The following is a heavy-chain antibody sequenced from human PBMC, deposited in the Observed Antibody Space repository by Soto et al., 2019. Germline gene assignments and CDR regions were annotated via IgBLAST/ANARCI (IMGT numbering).Heavy chain of an antibody. J-gene: IGHJ4*02. CDR2: ISSSSSYI. V-gene: IGHV3-21*01. CDR1: GFTFSSYS. Sequence: EVQLVESGGGLVKPGGSLRLSCAASGFTFSSYSMSWVRQAPGKGLEWVSSISSSSSYIYYADSVKGRFTISRDNAKNSLYLQMNSLRAEDTAVYYCARDRNEILSSLGYWGQGTLVTVSS. D-gene: IGHD1-1*01. CDR3: ARDRNEILSSLGY.